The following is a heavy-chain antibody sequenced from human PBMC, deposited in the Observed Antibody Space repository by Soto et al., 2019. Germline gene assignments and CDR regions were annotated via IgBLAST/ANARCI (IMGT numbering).Heavy chain of an antibody. V-gene: IGHV1-2*02. CDR3: ARSLRFLEWSYGMDV. Sequence: GASVKVSCKASGYTFTGCYMHWVRQAPGQGLEWMGWINPNSGGTNYAQKFQGRVTMTRDTSISTAYMELSRLRSDDTAVYYCARSLRFLEWSYGMDVWGQGTTVTVSS. CDR2: INPNSGGT. J-gene: IGHJ6*02. CDR1: GYTFTGCY. D-gene: IGHD3-3*01.